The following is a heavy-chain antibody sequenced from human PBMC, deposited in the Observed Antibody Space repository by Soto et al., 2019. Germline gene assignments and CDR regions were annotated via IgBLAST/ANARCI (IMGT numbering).Heavy chain of an antibody. CDR2: MNPINGAT. J-gene: IGHJ6*02. CDR3: GRGPSPRAPAGGTPYYYAMDV. D-gene: IGHD6-13*01. CDR1: GYDFTAYD. Sequence: ASVKVSCKASGYDFTAYDINWVRQASGQGLEWMGWMNPINGATGTARRFQGRVSLSRNTATGTAYLELTSLRSDDTAVYYCGRGPSPRAPAGGTPYYYAMDVWGQGTTVTVSS. V-gene: IGHV1-8*02.